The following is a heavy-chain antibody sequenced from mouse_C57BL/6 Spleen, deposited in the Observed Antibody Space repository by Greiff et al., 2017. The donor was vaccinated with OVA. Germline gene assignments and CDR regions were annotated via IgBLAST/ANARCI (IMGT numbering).Heavy chain of an antibody. D-gene: IGHD3-2*02. Sequence: VKLQQPGTELVKPGASVKLSCKASGYTFTSYWMHWVKQRPGQGLEWIGNINPSNGGTNYNEKFKSKATLTVDKSSSTAYMQLSSLTSEDSAVYYCARLDSSGHLYYAMDYWGQGTSVTVSS. V-gene: IGHV1-53*01. J-gene: IGHJ4*01. CDR2: INPSNGGT. CDR1: GYTFTSYW. CDR3: ARLDSSGHLYYAMDY.